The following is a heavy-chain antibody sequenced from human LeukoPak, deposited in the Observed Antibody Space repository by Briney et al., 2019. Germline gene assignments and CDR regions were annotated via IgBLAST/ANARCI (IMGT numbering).Heavy chain of an antibody. D-gene: IGHD2-2*01. CDR3: ARNGVVPAAHFMDV. J-gene: IGHJ6*03. Sequence: GGSLRLSCAASGFTFSSYSMNWVRQAPGKGLEWVSYISSSGSTIYYADSVKGRFTISRDNAKNSLYLQMNSLRAEDTAVYYCARNGVVPAAHFMDVWGKGTTVTASS. V-gene: IGHV3-48*04. CDR2: ISSSGSTI. CDR1: GFTFSSYS.